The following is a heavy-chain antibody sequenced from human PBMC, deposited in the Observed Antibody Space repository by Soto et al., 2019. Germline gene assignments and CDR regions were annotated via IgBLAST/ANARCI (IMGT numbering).Heavy chain of an antibody. V-gene: IGHV4-30-2*01. Sequence: QLQLQESGSGLVKPSQTLSLTCAVSGGSISSGGYSWSWIRQPPWKGLEWIGYIYHSGRPYHNPSLNSRVTISVDRSKNQFSLKLSSVTAAATAVYYCDRVPSPGGQGTLVTVSS. CDR2: IYHSGRP. CDR3: DRVPSP. CDR1: GGSISSGGYS. J-gene: IGHJ5*02.